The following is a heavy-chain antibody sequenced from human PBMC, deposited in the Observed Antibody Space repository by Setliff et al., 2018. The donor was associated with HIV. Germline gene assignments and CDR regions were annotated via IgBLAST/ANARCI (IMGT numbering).Heavy chain of an antibody. V-gene: IGHV1-2*02. CDR2: INPSSGGA. CDR1: RYTFTGHY. CDR3: ARDGRYCSGGSCFTNRASYYYYYMDV. Sequence: ASVKVSCKASRYTFTGHYMHWVRQAPGQGLEWVGWINPSSGGANYAQKFQGRVTMTRDTSISTAYMELNRLTSDDTAVYYCARDGRYCSGGSCFTNRASYYYYYMDVWGKGTTVTVS. D-gene: IGHD2-15*01. J-gene: IGHJ6*03.